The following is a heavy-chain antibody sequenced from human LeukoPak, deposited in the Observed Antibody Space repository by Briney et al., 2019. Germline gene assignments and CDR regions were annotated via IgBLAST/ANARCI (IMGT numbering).Heavy chain of an antibody. CDR1: GGTFSSYA. Sequence: SVKVSCKASGGTFSSYAISWVRQAPGQGLEWMGGIIPIFGTAKYAQKFQGRVTITADESTSTAYMELSSLRSDDTAVYFCARDHRLQLENWFDPWGQGTLVTVSS. CDR2: IIPIFGTA. D-gene: IGHD2-2*01. J-gene: IGHJ5*02. V-gene: IGHV1-69*13. CDR3: ARDHRLQLENWFDP.